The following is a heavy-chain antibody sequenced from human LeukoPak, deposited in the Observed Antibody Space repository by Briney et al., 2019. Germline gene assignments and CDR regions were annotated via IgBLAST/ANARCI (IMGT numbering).Heavy chain of an antibody. CDR3: ARDRVTMVRGVPYYYYYGMDV. Sequence: GGSLRLSCAASGFTFSSYSMNWVRQAPGKGLEWVSSISISSSYIYYADSVKGRFTISRDNAKNSLYLQMNSLRAEDTAVYYCARDRVTMVRGVPYYYYYGMDVWGKGTTVTVSS. CDR1: GFTFSSYS. J-gene: IGHJ6*04. V-gene: IGHV3-21*01. CDR2: ISISSSYI. D-gene: IGHD3-10*01.